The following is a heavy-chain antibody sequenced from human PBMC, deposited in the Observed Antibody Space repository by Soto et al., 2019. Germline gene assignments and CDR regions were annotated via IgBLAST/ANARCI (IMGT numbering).Heavy chain of an antibody. CDR3: ARSSGVSATNWFDA. CDR2: IYYSGST. V-gene: IGHV4-4*02. Sequence: QVHLQESGPGLVKPSGTLSLTCGVSGGSISSINWWSWVRQTPGKGLEWIGEIYYSGSTNYNPSLTSRVTMSIDQSKNHSFLNLTSVTAADTALYYCARSSGVSATNWFDAWGQGTLVTVSS. D-gene: IGHD3-10*01. CDR1: GGSISSINW. J-gene: IGHJ5*02.